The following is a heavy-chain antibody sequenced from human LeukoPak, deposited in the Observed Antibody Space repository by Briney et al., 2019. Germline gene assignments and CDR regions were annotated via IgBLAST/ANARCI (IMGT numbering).Heavy chain of an antibody. CDR1: GGSFSGYY. D-gene: IGHD2/OR15-2a*01. Sequence: SETLSLTCAVYGGSFSGYYWGWIRQPPGKGLEWIASIYSSGATYYNPSLKSRVIISVDTSKNQISLKLSSVTASDTAVYYCARHSMRYNWFDPWGQGTLVTVSS. V-gene: IGHV4-34*01. J-gene: IGHJ5*02. CDR3: ARHSMRYNWFDP. CDR2: IYSSGAT.